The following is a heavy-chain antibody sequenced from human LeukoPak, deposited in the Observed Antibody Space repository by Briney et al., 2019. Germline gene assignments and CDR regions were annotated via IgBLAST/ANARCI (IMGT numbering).Heavy chain of an antibody. CDR1: GFTFSASA. CDR3: IKFGSQEY. V-gene: IGHV3-73*01. Sequence: GGSLRLSCAASGFTFSASAMHWVRQASGKGLEWVGRIRSKANSYTTDYAASVKGRFTISRDDSKNTAYLQMNSLKTEDTALYYCIKFGSQEYWGQGTPVTVSS. D-gene: IGHD3-10*01. J-gene: IGHJ4*02. CDR2: IRSKANSYTT.